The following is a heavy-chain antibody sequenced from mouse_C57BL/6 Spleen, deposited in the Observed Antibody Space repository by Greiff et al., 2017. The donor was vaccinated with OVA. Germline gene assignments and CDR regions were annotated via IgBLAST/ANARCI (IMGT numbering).Heavy chain of an antibody. CDR2: IRTKANGYTT. CDR3: ARYTPLWYCDV. J-gene: IGHJ1*03. V-gene: IGHV7-3*01. Sequence: EVQLVESGGGLVQPGGSLSLSCAASGFTFTDYYMSWVRQPPGQALEWLGFIRTKANGYTTEYSASVKGRFTISRDNSQSILYLQMNALRAEDSATYYCARYTPLWYCDVWGTGTTVTVSS. CDR1: GFTFTDYY.